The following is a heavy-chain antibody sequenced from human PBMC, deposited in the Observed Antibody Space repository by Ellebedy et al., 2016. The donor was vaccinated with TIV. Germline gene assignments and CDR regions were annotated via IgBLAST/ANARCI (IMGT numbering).Heavy chain of an antibody. CDR3: ARGWFGEANVDF. CDR1: EFTFSTYA. D-gene: IGHD3-10*01. J-gene: IGHJ4*02. V-gene: IGHV3-30*04. CDR2: ISYDGSYK. Sequence: GESLKISCAASEFTFSTYAMHWVRQAPGKGLEWVALISYDGSYKYYADSVKGRFTISRDNSKNTLYLQMNSLRAEDTAVYYCARGWFGEANVDFWGQGTLVTVSS.